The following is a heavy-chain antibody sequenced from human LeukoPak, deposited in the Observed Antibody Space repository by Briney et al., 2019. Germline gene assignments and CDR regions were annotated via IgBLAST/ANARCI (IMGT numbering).Heavy chain of an antibody. V-gene: IGHV4-59*01. CDR3: ARMYSSSSEYNWFDP. CDR1: GGSFSSYY. Sequence: SETLSLTCAVSGGSFSSYYWSWIRQPPGKGLEWIGYIYYSGSTNYNPSLKSRVTISVDTSKNQFSLKLSSVTAADTAVYYCARMYSSSSEYNWFDPWGQGTLVTVSS. CDR2: IYYSGST. D-gene: IGHD6-6*01. J-gene: IGHJ5*02.